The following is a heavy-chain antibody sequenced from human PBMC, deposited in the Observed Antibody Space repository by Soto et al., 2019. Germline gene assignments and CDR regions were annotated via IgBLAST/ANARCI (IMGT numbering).Heavy chain of an antibody. D-gene: IGHD1-26*01. CDR2: ISDSGSGT. V-gene: IGHV3-11*01. J-gene: IGHJ4*02. CDR1: GFTFSDFF. Sequence: PGGSLRLSCAASGFTFSDFFMSWIRQAPGKGLESVSYISDSGSGTYCADSVKGRFTISRDNAKNSLYLQMDSLRAEDTAVYYCSRIVGDATKIFDYWGQRSLVPVSS. CDR3: SRIVGDATKIFDY.